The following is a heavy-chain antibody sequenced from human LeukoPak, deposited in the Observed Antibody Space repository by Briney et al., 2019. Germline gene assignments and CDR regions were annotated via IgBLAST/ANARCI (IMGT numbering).Heavy chain of an antibody. CDR1: GYTFTGYY. J-gene: IGHJ4*02. CDR2: INPNSGVT. CDR3: ARGWTYSSSLEDY. D-gene: IGHD6-13*01. Sequence: GASVKVSCKASGYTFTGYYMHWVRQAPGQGLEWLGWINPNSGVTNYAQKFQGRVTMTRDTSITTAYMELSRLRSDDTAVYYCARGWTYSSSLEDYWGQGTLVTVSS. V-gene: IGHV1-2*02.